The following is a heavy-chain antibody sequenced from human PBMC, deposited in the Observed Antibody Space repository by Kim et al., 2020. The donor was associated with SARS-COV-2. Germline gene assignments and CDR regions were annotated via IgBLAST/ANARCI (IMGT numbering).Heavy chain of an antibody. Sequence: GGSLRLSCEGSGFNFNNYVMHWVRQAPGKGLEWVAVIWHDGSNKYYADSVKGRFIISRDNSENTLYLQMNSLRADDTAIYYCAREGVDTSLITSFFDNWGQGSMVNVSS. D-gene: IGHD5-18*01. CDR3: AREGVDTSLITSFFDN. CDR1: GFNFNNYV. J-gene: IGHJ4*02. V-gene: IGHV3-33*01. CDR2: IWHDGSNK.